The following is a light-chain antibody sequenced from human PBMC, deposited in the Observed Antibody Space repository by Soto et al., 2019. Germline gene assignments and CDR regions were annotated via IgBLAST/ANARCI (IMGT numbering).Light chain of an antibody. Sequence: QPVLTQSPSASASLGASVKLTCTLSSGHSSYAIAWHQQQPEKGPRYLMKLDSDGSHSKGDGIPDRFSGSSSGAERYLTISSLQSEDEADYYCQTWDTDTWVFGGGTKLTVL. CDR3: QTWDTDTWV. J-gene: IGLJ3*02. V-gene: IGLV4-69*01. CDR2: LDSDGSH. CDR1: SGHSSYA.